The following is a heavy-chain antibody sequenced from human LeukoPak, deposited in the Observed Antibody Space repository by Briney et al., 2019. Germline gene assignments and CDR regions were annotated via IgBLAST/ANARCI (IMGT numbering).Heavy chain of an antibody. CDR3: AKDEKSIAARPLDY. V-gene: IGHV3-30*02. D-gene: IGHD6-6*01. Sequence: GGSLRLSCAASGLTFSSYGMHWVRQAPGKGLEWVAFIRYDGSNKYYADSVKGRFTISRDNSKNTLYLQMNSLRAEDTAVYYCAKDEKSIAARPLDYWGQGTLVTVSS. J-gene: IGHJ4*02. CDR2: IRYDGSNK. CDR1: GLTFSSYG.